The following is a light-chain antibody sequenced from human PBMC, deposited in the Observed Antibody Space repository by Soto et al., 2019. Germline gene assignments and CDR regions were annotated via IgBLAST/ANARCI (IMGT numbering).Light chain of an antibody. V-gene: IGKV3-20*01. J-gene: IGKJ3*01. Sequence: EVVLTQSPGTLSLSPGERATLSCRASQTVDSTYLARYQQKPGQAPRLLIYDSSSRAPGIPDRFSGSGSGTDFTLSISRLEPEDFAVYYCQQFDTSSIIFGPGTKVDIK. CDR2: DSS. CDR1: QTVDSTY. CDR3: QQFDTSSII.